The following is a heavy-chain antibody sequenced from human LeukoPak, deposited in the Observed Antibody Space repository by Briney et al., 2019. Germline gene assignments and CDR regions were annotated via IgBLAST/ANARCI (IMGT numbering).Heavy chain of an antibody. CDR1: GGTFSSYA. J-gene: IGHJ3*02. V-gene: IGHV1-69*04. D-gene: IGHD4-17*01. CDR2: IIPILGIA. CDR3: ARDRGPYYGDWGDDAFDI. Sequence: SVKVFCKASGGTFSSYAISWVRQAPGQGLEWMGRIIPILGIANYAQKFQGRVTITADKSTSTAYMELSSLRSEDTAVYYCARDRGPYYGDWGDDAFDIWGQGTMVTVSS.